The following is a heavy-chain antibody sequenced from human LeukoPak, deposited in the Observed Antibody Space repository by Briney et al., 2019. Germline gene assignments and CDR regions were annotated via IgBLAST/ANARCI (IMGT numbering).Heavy chain of an antibody. V-gene: IGHV1-2*02. CDR3: ARIYDFWSGNYFDY. D-gene: IGHD3-3*01. CDR2: INPNNGGT. Sequence: ASVKVSCKASGYTFTDYYMHWVRQAPGQGLEWMGWINPNNGGTNYAQKFKGRVTMTRDTPGSTAYMELRRLRSDDTAFYYCARIYDFWSGNYFDYWGQGTPVTVSS. J-gene: IGHJ4*02. CDR1: GYTFTDYY.